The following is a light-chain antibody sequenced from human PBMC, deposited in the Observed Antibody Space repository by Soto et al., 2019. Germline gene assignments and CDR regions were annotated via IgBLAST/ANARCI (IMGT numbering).Light chain of an antibody. J-gene: IGKJ1*01. V-gene: IGKV1-5*01. CDR3: LQYNSNFRT. CDR1: LSISTC. CDR2: GAS. Sequence: DIQMTQSPSTLSASVGDRVTITCRASLSISTCLAWYQQKPGKAPKLLIYGASSLESGVPSRFSGSGSGTEFTLTISSLQPDDFATYYCLQYNSNFRTFGQGTKVEIK.